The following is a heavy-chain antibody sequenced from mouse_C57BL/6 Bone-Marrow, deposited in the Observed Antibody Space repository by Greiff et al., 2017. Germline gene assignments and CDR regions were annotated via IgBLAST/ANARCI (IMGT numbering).Heavy chain of an antibody. D-gene: IGHD1-1*01. Sequence: EVQLQQSGAELVRPGASVKLSCTASGFNIKDDYMHWVKQRPEQGLEWIGWIDPENGDTEYASKFQGKATITADTSSNTAYLQLSSLTSEDTAVYYCTTTLSITTVVATSFDYWGQGTTLTVSS. J-gene: IGHJ2*01. CDR3: TTTLSITTVVATSFDY. CDR2: IDPENGDT. V-gene: IGHV14-4*01. CDR1: GFNIKDDY.